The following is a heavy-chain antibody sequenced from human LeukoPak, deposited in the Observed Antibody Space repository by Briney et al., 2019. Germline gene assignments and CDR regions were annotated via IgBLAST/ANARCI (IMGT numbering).Heavy chain of an antibody. Sequence: GASLQISCKGSGYRFTSYWIGWVRQMPGKGLEWMGIIYPGDSDSRYSPSFQGQVTISADKSISTAYLQWSSLKASDTAMYYCARHRSSGWRDAFDIWGQGTMVTVSS. D-gene: IGHD6-19*01. J-gene: IGHJ3*02. CDR3: ARHRSSGWRDAFDI. V-gene: IGHV5-51*01. CDR2: IYPGDSDS. CDR1: GYRFTSYW.